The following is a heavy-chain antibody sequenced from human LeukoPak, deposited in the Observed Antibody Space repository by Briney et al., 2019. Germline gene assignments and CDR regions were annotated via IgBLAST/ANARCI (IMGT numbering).Heavy chain of an antibody. CDR1: GGTFSSYA. J-gene: IGHJ5*02. CDR2: IIPIFGTA. Sequence: ASVKVSCKASGGTFSSYAISWVRQAPGQGLEWMGGIIPIFGTANYAQKFQGRVTITTDESTSTAYMELSSLRSEDTAVYYCARGVVVPAATNRFDPWGQGTLVTVSS. V-gene: IGHV1-69*05. D-gene: IGHD2-2*01. CDR3: ARGVVVPAATNRFDP.